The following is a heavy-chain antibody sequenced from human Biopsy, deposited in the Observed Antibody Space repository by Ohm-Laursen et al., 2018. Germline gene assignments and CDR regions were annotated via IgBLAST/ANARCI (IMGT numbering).Heavy chain of an antibody. CDR1: GYTFTAYG. D-gene: IGHD3-3*01. Sequence: SVKVSCKTSGYTFTAYGISWVRQAPGQGLGWMGWISTYNDDTNIAQKFQGRVNMTTDTSTRSAYMELRSLRSGDTAIYFCARDPGYDFWSGSDPFDIWGQGTLVTVS. V-gene: IGHV1-18*04. CDR3: ARDPGYDFWSGSDPFDI. J-gene: IGHJ3*02. CDR2: ISTYNDDT.